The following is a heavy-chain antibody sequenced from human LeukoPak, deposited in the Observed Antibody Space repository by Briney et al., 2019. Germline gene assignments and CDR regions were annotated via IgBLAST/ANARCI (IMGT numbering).Heavy chain of an antibody. V-gene: IGHV4-59*01. CDR3: ARDGGYCSSTSCYSRIDYYYYGMDV. D-gene: IGHD2-2*01. J-gene: IGHJ6*02. CDR1: GGSISSYY. CDR2: IYYSGST. Sequence: SETLSLTCTVSGGSISSYYWSWIRQPPGKGLEWIGYIYYSGSTNYNPSLKSRVTISVDTSKNQFSLKLSSVTAADTAVYYCARDGGYCSSTSCYSRIDYYYYGMDVWGQGTTVTVSS.